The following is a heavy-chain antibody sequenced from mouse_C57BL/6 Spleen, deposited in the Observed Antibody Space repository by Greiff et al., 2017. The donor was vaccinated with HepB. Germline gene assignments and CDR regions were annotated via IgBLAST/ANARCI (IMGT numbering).Heavy chain of an antibody. CDR1: GFNIKDYY. J-gene: IGHJ4*01. Sequence: EVQLQQSGAELVRPGASVKLSCTASGFNIKDYYMHWVKQRPEQGLEWIGRIDPEDGDTEYAPKFQGKATMTADTSSNTAYLQLSSLTSEDTAVYYCTRTTASYAMDYWGQGTSVTVSS. D-gene: IGHD1-2*01. CDR3: TRTTASYAMDY. CDR2: IDPEDGDT. V-gene: IGHV14-1*01.